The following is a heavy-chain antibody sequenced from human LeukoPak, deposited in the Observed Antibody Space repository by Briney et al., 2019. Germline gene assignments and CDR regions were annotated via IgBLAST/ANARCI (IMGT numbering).Heavy chain of an antibody. CDR2: IYPGDSDT. J-gene: IGHJ3*02. CDR1: GYTFNTNW. Sequence: GESLKISCKASGYTFNTNWIGWVRQMPGKGLEWMGFIYPGDSDTRYSPSFQGQVTISADKSMSTAYLQWSSLKASDTAMYYCARRRGRYSGDAFDIWGQGTMVTVSS. D-gene: IGHD1-26*01. CDR3: ARRRGRYSGDAFDI. V-gene: IGHV5-51*01.